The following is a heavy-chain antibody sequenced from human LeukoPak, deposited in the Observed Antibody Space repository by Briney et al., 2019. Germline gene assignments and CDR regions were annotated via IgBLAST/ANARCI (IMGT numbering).Heavy chain of an antibody. Sequence: ASVKVSCKASGYTFTSYGISWVRQAPGQGLEWMGWISAYNGNTNHAQKLQGRVTMTTDTSTSTAYMELRSLRSDDTAVYYCARGGGAAADYSYYYMDVWGKGTTVTVSS. V-gene: IGHV1-18*01. D-gene: IGHD6-13*01. CDR1: GYTFTSYG. CDR2: ISAYNGNT. CDR3: ARGGGAAADYSYYYMDV. J-gene: IGHJ6*03.